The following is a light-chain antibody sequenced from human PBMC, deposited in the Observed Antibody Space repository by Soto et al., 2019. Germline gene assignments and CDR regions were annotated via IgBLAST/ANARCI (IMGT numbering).Light chain of an antibody. J-gene: IGKJ5*01. CDR2: GAS. CDR3: QQYHKWPPIT. V-gene: IGKV3-15*01. Sequence: EVVMTQSPGTLSVSLGERATLSFRASQSVDGYLAWYQQKPGQAPRLLIYGASTRATGATARFRGGGSGTEFTLTISSLQSEDSAVYYCQQYHKWPPITFGQGTRLEIK. CDR1: QSVDGY.